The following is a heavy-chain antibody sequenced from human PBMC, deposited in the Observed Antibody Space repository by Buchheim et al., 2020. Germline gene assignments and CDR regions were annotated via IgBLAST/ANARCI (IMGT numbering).Heavy chain of an antibody. V-gene: IGHV4-34*01. CDR2: INRSGGT. D-gene: IGHD4-11*01. CDR1: RGSLSGYS. J-gene: IGHJ4*02. CDR3: ARGTTTATSKRGLDY. Sequence: QVQLQQWGAGLLKPSETLSLTCAVYRGSLSGYSWTWIRQPPGKGLEWIGEINRSGGTSYNPSLTSRVTISLVTSRNQFSPKLTSVTAADTATYYCARGTTTATSKRGLDYWGQGT.